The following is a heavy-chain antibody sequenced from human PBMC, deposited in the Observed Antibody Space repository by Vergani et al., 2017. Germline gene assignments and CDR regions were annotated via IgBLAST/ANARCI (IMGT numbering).Heavy chain of an antibody. CDR2: MNPNSGNT. D-gene: IGHD1-26*01. V-gene: IGHV1-8*03. CDR1: GYTFTSYD. Sequence: QVQLVQSGAEVKKPGASVKVSCKASGYTFTSYDINWVRQATGQGLEWMGWMNPNSGNTGYAQKFQGRVTITRNTAISTAYMELSSLRSEDTPVYYCARVPSGSYLSRRKDWFDPWGQGTLVTVSS. CDR3: ARVPSGSYLSRRKDWFDP. J-gene: IGHJ5*02.